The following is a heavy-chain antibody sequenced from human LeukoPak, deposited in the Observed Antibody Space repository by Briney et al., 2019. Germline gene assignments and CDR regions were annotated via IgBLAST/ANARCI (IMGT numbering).Heavy chain of an antibody. D-gene: IGHD3-10*01. Sequence: SETLSLTCAVSGGSISSSNWWSWVRQPPGKGLEWIGEIYHSGRTNYNPSLKSRVTISVDKSKNQFSLKLSSVTAADTAVYYCARGDMVRGVFFDYWGQGTLVTVSS. J-gene: IGHJ4*02. CDR2: IYHSGRT. V-gene: IGHV4-4*02. CDR3: ARGDMVRGVFFDY. CDR1: GGSISSSNW.